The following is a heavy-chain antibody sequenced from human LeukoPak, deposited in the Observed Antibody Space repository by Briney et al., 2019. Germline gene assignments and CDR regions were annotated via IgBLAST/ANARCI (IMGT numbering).Heavy chain of an antibody. J-gene: IGHJ4*02. CDR3: ARDLMGGSQFDY. Sequence: KSGGSLRLSCAASGFTFSSYSMNWVRQAPGKGLEWVSSISSSSSYIYYADSVKGRFTISRDNAKNSLYLQMNSLRAEDTAVYYCARDLMGGSQFDYWGQGTLVTVSS. D-gene: IGHD1-26*01. V-gene: IGHV3-21*01. CDR2: ISSSSSYI. CDR1: GFTFSSYS.